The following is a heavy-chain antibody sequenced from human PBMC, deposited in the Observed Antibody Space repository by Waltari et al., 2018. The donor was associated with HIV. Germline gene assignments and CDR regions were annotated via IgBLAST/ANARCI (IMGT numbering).Heavy chain of an antibody. D-gene: IGHD3-10*01. CDR3: ARGKMDGSGSGPAQFYYYNGMDV. J-gene: IGHJ6*02. CDR1: GFTFSYYG. V-gene: IGHV3-33*01. Sequence: QLQLVESGGGVVQPGRSLRLSCAASGFTFSYYGMHWVRQAPGKGLEWVAVIWYDGSNKYYADSVKGRFTISRDNSKNTLYLQMNSLRAEDTAVYYCARGKMDGSGSGPAQFYYYNGMDVWGQGTTVTVSS. CDR2: IWYDGSNK.